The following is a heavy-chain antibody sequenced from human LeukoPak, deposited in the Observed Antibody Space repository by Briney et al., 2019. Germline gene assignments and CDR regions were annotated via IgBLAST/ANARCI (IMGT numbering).Heavy chain of an antibody. CDR1: GFTFSIYW. V-gene: IGHV3-74*01. Sequence: GGSLRLSCAASGFTFSIYWMHWVRQAPGKGLVWVSRINSDGSSTSYADSVKGRFTISRDNAKNTLYLQMNSLRAEDTAVYYCARDPYYYGSGSYRDYWGQGTLVTVSS. J-gene: IGHJ4*02. CDR3: ARDPYYYGSGSYRDY. D-gene: IGHD3-10*01. CDR2: INSDGSST.